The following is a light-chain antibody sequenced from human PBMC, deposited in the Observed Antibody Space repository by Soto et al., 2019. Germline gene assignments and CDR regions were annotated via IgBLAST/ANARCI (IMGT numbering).Light chain of an antibody. Sequence: DIQMTQSPSSLSSSVGDVGTITRRASQDISNYLNWYQQKPGKAPKLLIYDASNLETGVPSRFSGSGSGTDFTFTISSLQPEDIATYYCQQYDNLPGLTFGPGTKVDIK. CDR3: QQYDNLPGLT. V-gene: IGKV1-33*01. CDR2: DAS. J-gene: IGKJ3*01. CDR1: QDISNY.